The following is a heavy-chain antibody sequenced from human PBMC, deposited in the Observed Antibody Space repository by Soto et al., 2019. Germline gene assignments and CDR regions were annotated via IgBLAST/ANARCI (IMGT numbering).Heavy chain of an antibody. CDR1: GFTFSSYT. D-gene: IGHD1-26*01. J-gene: IGHJ4*02. CDR2: ITGVGGST. Sequence: EVQLLESGGSLVQPGGSLSLSCAASGFTFSSYTMTWARQAPGQGLEWVSTITGVGGSTYYADSVKGRFTISRDNSKNTLYLQMNSLRAEDTAVYYCAKGGRSYYESDYRGQGTLVTVSS. V-gene: IGHV3-23*01. CDR3: AKGGRSYYESDY.